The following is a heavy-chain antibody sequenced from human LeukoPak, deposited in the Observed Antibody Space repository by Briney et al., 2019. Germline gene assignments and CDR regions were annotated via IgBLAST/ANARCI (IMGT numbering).Heavy chain of an antibody. J-gene: IGHJ4*02. V-gene: IGHV4-34*01. CDR1: GGSFSGYY. CDR2: INHSGST. Sequence: SETLSLTCAVYGGSFSGYYWSWIRQPPGKGLEWIGEINHSGSTYYNPSLKSRVTISVDTSKNQFSLKLSSVTAADTAVYYCARQVPAAQFDYWGQGTLVTVSS. CDR3: ARQVPAAQFDY. D-gene: IGHD2-2*01.